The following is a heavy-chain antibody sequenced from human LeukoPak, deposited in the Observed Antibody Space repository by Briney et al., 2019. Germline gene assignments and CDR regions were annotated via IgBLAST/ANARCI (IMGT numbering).Heavy chain of an antibody. CDR2: IRSKTNNDAT. CDR3: TRPATDYYYYCLDV. J-gene: IGHJ6*03. D-gene: IGHD6-25*01. V-gene: IGHV3-73*01. Sequence: GESLKISCKGSGYSFTSYWIGWVRQASGKGLEWVGRIRSKTNNDATEYAASVKGRFTISRDDSYNAAYLQMNSLKTEDTAVYYCTRPATDYYYYCLDVWGKGTTVTVSS. CDR1: GYSFTSYW.